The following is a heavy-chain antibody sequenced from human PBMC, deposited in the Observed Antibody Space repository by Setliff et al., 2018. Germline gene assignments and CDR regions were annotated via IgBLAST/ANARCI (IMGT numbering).Heavy chain of an antibody. CDR2: ISYDGSNK. D-gene: IGHD1-26*01. J-gene: IGHJ4*02. CDR1: GFTFSSYG. CDR3: AGDPPRSDWRLDS. V-gene: IGHV3-30*03. Sequence: GGSLRLSCAASGFTFSSYGMHWVRQAPGKGLEWVAVISYDGSNKYYADSVKGRFTISRDNSKNTVYLEMNNLRADDTAVYYCAGDPPRSDWRLDSWGQGTLVTVSS.